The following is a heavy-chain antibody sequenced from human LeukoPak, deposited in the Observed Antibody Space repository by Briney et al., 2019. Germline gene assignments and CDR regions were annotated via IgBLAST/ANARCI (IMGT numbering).Heavy chain of an antibody. CDR2: LFYAGKI. CDR1: GGVASTGDYY. V-gene: IGHV4-61*08. Sequence: PETLSLTRTVSGGVASTGDYYWGWIRQSAEKGLQWIRDLFYAGKIKHNPSLKSRATISIDTSKNQCSLRLTSVTAADTAVYFCARVFDSGGQGKLLTLSS. CDR3: ARVFDS. J-gene: IGHJ4*02.